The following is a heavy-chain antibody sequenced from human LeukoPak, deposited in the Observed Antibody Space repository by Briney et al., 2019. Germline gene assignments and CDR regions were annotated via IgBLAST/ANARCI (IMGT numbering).Heavy chain of an antibody. D-gene: IGHD7-27*01. V-gene: IGHV1-8*01. CDR2: MSSNSGDT. CDR3: ARGPPNWGYDY. J-gene: IGHJ4*02. CDR1: GYTFTSYD. Sequence: ASVKVSCKASGYTFTSYDINWVRQATGQGPEWMGWMSSNSGDTGYAQNFQGRVTVTRDTSISTAYMELSSLRSEDTAVYYCARGPPNWGYDYWGQGTLVTVSS.